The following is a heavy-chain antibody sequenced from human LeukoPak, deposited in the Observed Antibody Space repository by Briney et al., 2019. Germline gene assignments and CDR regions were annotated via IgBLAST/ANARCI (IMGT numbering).Heavy chain of an antibody. CDR3: ASRNYYDSSGYYDAFDI. J-gene: IGHJ3*02. V-gene: IGHV3-66*01. Sequence: GGSLRLSCAASGFSVRSNYMSWVRQAPGKGLEWVSVIYSGGSTYYADSVKGRFTISRDNSKNTLYLQMNSLRAEDTAVYYCASRNYYDSSGYYDAFDIWGQGTMVTVSA. CDR2: IYSGGST. D-gene: IGHD3-22*01. CDR1: GFSVRSNY.